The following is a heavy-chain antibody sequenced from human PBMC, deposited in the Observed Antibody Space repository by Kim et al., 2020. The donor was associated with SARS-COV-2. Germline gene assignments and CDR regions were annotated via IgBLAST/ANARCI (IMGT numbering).Heavy chain of an antibody. D-gene: IGHD3-10*01. CDR1: GYTFTSYD. CDR3: ARGFILYYYGSGSYSYGMDV. J-gene: IGHJ6*02. V-gene: IGHV1-8*01. CDR2: MNPNSGNT. Sequence: ASVKVSCKASGYTFTSYDINWVRQATGQGLEWMGWMNPNSGNTGYAQKFQGRVTMTRNTSISTAYMELSSLRSEGTAVYYCARGFILYYYGSGSYSYGMDVWGQGTTVTVSS.